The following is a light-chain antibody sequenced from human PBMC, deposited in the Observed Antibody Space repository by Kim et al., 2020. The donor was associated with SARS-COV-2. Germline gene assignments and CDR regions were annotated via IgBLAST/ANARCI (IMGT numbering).Light chain of an antibody. V-gene: IGKV3-15*01. J-gene: IGKJ1*01. CDR2: GAS. Sequence: EIVMTQSPATLSASPGERATLSCRASQSVSSNLAWYQQRPGQAPRLVIYGASTRATGIPARFSGSGSGTEFTLTISSLQSEDFAVYYWQQYNNWPRTFGQGTKVDIK. CDR1: QSVSSN. CDR3: QQYNNWPRT.